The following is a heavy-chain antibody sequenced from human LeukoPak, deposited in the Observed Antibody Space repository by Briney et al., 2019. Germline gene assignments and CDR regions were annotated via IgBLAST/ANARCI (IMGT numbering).Heavy chain of an antibody. CDR3: AKEVRGAIQQLIPPGKY. Sequence: ASVKVSCKASGYTFTSYDINWVRQATGQGLEWMGWMNPNSGNTGYAQKFQGRVTMTRNTSISTAYMELSSLRSEDTAVYYCAKEVRGAIQQLIPPGKYWGQGTLVTVSS. V-gene: IGHV1-8*01. CDR2: MNPNSGNT. D-gene: IGHD6-13*01. CDR1: GYTFTSYD. J-gene: IGHJ4*02.